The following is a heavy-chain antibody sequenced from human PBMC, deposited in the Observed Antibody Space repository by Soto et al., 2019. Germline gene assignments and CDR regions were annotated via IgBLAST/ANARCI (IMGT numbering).Heavy chain of an antibody. V-gene: IGHV4-59*01. CDR3: ARGDPLLWFGEKVYYGMDV. J-gene: IGHJ6*02. D-gene: IGHD3-10*01. Sequence: QVQLQESGPGLVKPSETLSLTCTVSGGSISSYYWSWIRQPPGKGLEWIGYIYYSGSTNYNPSLKSRVTISVHTSKTQCSLTLSSVTAADTAVYYCARGDPLLWFGEKVYYGMDVWGQGTTVTVSS. CDR1: GGSISSYY. CDR2: IYYSGST.